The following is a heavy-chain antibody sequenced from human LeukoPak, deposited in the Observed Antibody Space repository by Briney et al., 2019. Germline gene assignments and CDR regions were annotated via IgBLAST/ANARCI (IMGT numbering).Heavy chain of an antibody. D-gene: IGHD5-24*01. V-gene: IGHV1-46*01. CDR3: ARDMGWGWLQLHLDY. J-gene: IGHJ4*02. Sequence: ASVKVSCKASGYTFTSYYMHWVRQAPGQGLEWMGIINPSGGSTSYAQKFQGRVTMTRDTSTSTVYMELSSLRSEDTAVYYCARDMGWGWLQLHLDYWGQGTLVTVSS. CDR1: GYTFTSYY. CDR2: INPSGGST.